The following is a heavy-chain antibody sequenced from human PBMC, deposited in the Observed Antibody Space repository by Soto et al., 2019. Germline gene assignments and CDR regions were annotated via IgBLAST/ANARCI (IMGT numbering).Heavy chain of an antibody. CDR1: GYTFISNY. V-gene: IGHV1-46*01. D-gene: IGHD2-8*02. CDR2: INPRGAST. CDR3: AREPEVCTGTTCHLDY. J-gene: IGHJ4*02. Sequence: QVQLVQSGAEVKKPGASVKISCKASGYTFISNYVYWVRQAPGQGLEWMGIINPRGASTSYAQKFQGRVTMTSDTSTSTVYMDLSSLTSDDTAVYYCAREPEVCTGTTCHLDYWGQGAVVTVPS.